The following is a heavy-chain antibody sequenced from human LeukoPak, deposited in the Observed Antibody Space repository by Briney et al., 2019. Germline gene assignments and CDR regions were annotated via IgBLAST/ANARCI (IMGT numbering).Heavy chain of an antibody. CDR2: ISGSGGST. D-gene: IGHD5-24*01. J-gene: IGHJ3*02. V-gene: IGHV3-23*01. CDR3: ATRRNVEMATIGEFAFDI. CDR1: GFTFSSYA. Sequence: PGGSLRLSCAVSGFTFSSYAMNWVRQAPGKGLEWVSGISGSGGSTYYADSVKGRFTISRDNSKNTLYLQMNSLRAEDTAVYYCATRRNVEMATIGEFAFDIWGQGTMVTVSS.